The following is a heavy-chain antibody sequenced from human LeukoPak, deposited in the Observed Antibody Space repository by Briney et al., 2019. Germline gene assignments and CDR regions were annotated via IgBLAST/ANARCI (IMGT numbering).Heavy chain of an antibody. V-gene: IGHV3-48*01. CDR3: AKDRGQLLLDY. D-gene: IGHD2-15*01. J-gene: IGHJ4*02. CDR2: ISSSSTI. CDR1: GFTFSSYS. Sequence: GGSLRLSCAASGFTFSSYSMNWVRQAPGKGLEWVSYISSSSTIYYADSVKGRFTISRDNAKNSLYLQMNSLRAEDTAVYYCAKDRGQLLLDYWGQGTLVTVSS.